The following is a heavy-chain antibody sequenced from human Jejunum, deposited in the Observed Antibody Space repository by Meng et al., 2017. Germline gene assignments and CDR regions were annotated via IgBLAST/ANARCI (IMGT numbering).Heavy chain of an antibody. CDR3: ARDLSSGGSLHYFDQ. D-gene: IGHD6-19*01. CDR1: EFTFSTYS. V-gene: IGHV3-21*01. CDR2: ISSTSTYI. J-gene: IGHJ4*02. Sequence: GESLKISCAASEFTFSTYSMNWVRQAPGKGLEWVASISSTSTYIFYADSVRGRFTISRDNAKNSLFLQMNSLRAEDTAVYYCARDLSSGGSLHYFDQWGQGTLVTVSS.